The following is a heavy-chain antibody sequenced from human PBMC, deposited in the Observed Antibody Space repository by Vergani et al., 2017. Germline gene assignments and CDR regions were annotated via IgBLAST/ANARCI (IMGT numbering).Heavy chain of an antibody. CDR1: GFKIERYG. D-gene: IGHD5-24*01. Sequence: EVLLVESGGGLVQPGRSLRLSCAASGFKIERYGIHWVRQRPGKGLEWVSFISFDSLIKGYAASVKGRFTIPRDNDKNSVYFQMNSVTFDDTAVYYCARDRYKTGGDLDSWGQGTLVTVSS. J-gene: IGHJ4*02. CDR3: ARDRYKTGGDLDS. V-gene: IGHV3-9*01. CDR2: ISFDSLIK.